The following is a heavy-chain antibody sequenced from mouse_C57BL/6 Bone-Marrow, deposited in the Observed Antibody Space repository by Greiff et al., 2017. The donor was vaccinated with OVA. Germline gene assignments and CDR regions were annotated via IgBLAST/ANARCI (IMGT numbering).Heavy chain of an antibody. CDR2: ISSGGSYT. J-gene: IGHJ2*01. CDR1: GFTFTSYC. V-gene: IGHV5-6*01. D-gene: IGHD1-1*01. CDR3: ARHYYCSSYY. Sequence: EVHLVESGADLVKPGASLKLSCAASGFTFTSYCMPWVRQTPDQSLEWVATISSGGSYTYYPDSVKGRVTLSRDNATNTLYLQLSSLKSEDTAMYYCARHYYCSSYYWGQGTTLTVSS.